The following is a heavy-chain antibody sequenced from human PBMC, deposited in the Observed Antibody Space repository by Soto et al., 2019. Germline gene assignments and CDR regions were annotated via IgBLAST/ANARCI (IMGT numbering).Heavy chain of an antibody. CDR1: GFTFSNFP. CDR3: ARTTVVSGTPDFDY. Sequence: QVQLVESGGGVVQPGRSLRLSCAASGFTFSNFPMHWVRQAPGKGLEWVAVISYGGINNYYADSVKGRFTISRDDSKNTVYLQMNGLRPEDTAVYFCARTTVVSGTPDFDYWGQGTLATVSS. J-gene: IGHJ4*02. D-gene: IGHD4-4*01. V-gene: IGHV3-30-3*01. CDR2: ISYGGINN.